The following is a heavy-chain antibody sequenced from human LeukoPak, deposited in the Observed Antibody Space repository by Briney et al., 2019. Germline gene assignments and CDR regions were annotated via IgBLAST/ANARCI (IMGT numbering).Heavy chain of an antibody. CDR2: INSDGSST. CDR3: ARSRGSGSYNWFDP. D-gene: IGHD3-10*01. Sequence: GGSLRLSCAASGFTFSSYWMHWVRQAPGKGLVWVSRINSDGSSTSYADSVKGRFTISIDNAKNTLYLQMNSLRVEDTAVYYCARSRGSGSYNWFDPWGQGTLVTVSS. J-gene: IGHJ5*02. V-gene: IGHV3-74*01. CDR1: GFTFSSYW.